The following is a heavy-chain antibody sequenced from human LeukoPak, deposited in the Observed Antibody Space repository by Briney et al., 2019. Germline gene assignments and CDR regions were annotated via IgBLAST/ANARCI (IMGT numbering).Heavy chain of an antibody. Sequence: PSETLSLTCTVSGGSISSYYWSWIRQPPGKGLEWIGYIYYSGSTNYNPSLKSRVTISVDTSKNQFSLKLSSVTAADTAVYYCARTYCSSTSCGFDYWGQGTLVTVSS. CDR3: ARTYCSSTSCGFDY. J-gene: IGHJ4*02. V-gene: IGHV4-59*01. D-gene: IGHD2-2*01. CDR2: IYYSGST. CDR1: GGSISSYY.